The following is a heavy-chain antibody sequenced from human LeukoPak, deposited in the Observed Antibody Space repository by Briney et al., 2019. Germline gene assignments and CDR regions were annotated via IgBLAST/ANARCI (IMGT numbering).Heavy chain of an antibody. CDR2: IKRKTDGGTT. J-gene: IGHJ5*01. CDR3: TTAITVGDCHDS. Sequence: PGGSLRLSCAASGFTFRNAWMSWVRQAPGKGLEWVGRIKRKTDGGTTDYAAPVRCRFTISRDDSKSTIYRQMSSLRTEVTAIYYCTTAITVGDCHDSWGQGTLVTVSS. D-gene: IGHD2-21*02. CDR1: GFTFRNAW. V-gene: IGHV3-15*01.